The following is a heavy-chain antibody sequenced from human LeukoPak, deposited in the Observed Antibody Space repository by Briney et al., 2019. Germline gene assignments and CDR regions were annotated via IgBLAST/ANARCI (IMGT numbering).Heavy chain of an antibody. CDR3: ARETLRYPDYCDSSGMDDAFDI. CDR1: GFTFSSYW. V-gene: IGHV3-7*01. J-gene: IGHJ3*02. D-gene: IGHD3-22*01. CDR2: IKQDGSEK. Sequence: GGSLRLSCAASGFTFSSYWMSWVRQAPGKGLEWVANIKQDGSEKYYVDSVKGRFTISRDNAKNSLYLQMNSLRAEDTAVYYCARETLRYPDYCDSSGMDDAFDIWGQGTMVTVSS.